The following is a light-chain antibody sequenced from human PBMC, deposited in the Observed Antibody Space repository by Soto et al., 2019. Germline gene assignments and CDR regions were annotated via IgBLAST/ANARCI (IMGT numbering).Light chain of an antibody. CDR1: QSVSNN. CDR3: QQYNEWPPFT. V-gene: IGKV3-15*01. Sequence: EILMTQSPATLSVSPGDRATLSCRASQSVSNNLAWYQQNPGQAPRLVIYAASTRATGIPDRFSGSVSGTEFTLTIGSLQSEDFAVYYCQQYNEWPPFTFGQGTRLEI. J-gene: IGKJ5*01. CDR2: AAS.